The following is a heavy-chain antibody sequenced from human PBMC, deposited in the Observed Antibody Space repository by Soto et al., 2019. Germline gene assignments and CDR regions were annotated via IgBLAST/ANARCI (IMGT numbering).Heavy chain of an antibody. J-gene: IGHJ5*02. CDR3: ARGKQQLRPWFDP. V-gene: IGHV3-30*03. CDR2: ISYDGSNK. CDR1: GFTFSSYG. D-gene: IGHD6-13*01. Sequence: QVQLVESGGGVVQPGRSLRLSCAASGFTFSSYGMHWVRQAPGKGLEWVAVISYDGSNKYYADSVKGRFTISRDNSKNTLYLRMNSLRAEDTAVYYCARGKQQLRPWFDPWGQGTLVTVSS.